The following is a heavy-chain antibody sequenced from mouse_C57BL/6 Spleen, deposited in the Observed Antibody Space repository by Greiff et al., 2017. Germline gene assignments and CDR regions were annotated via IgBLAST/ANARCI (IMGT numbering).Heavy chain of an antibody. Sequence: EVKLMESGPGLVKPSQSLSLTCSVTGYSITSGYYWNWIRQFPGNKLEWMGYISYDGSNNYNPSLKNRISITRDTSKNQFFLKLNSVTTEDTATYYCASDELGFDYWGQGTTLTVSS. CDR2: ISYDGSN. V-gene: IGHV3-6*01. J-gene: IGHJ2*01. CDR3: ASDELGFDY. CDR1: GYSITSGYY.